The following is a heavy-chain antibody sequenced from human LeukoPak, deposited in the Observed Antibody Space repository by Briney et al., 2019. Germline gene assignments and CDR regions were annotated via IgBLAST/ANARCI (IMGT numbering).Heavy chain of an antibody. J-gene: IGHJ4*02. Sequence: KPSETLSLTCTVSGGSVSSGSYYWGWIRQPPGKGLEWIGSIYYSGSTYYNPSLKSRVTISVDTSKNQFSLNLSSVTAADTAVYYCARSSGYYYVDFDSWGQGILVTVSS. CDR3: ARSSGYYYVDFDS. CDR1: GGSVSSGSYY. D-gene: IGHD3-22*01. V-gene: IGHV4-39*01. CDR2: IYYSGST.